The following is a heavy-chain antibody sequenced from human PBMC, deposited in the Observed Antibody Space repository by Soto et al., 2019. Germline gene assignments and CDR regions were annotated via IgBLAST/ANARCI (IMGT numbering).Heavy chain of an antibody. CDR2: MNSNSGNT. V-gene: IGHV1-8*01. Sequence: QVQLVQSGAEVEKPGASVKVSCKASGYTFTSYDINWVRQATGQWFEWMGWMNSNSGNTGYAQKLQGRVTMTRNTSRSTAYMELSSLRSEETAVYYCARSLAAAKRYGMDVCGQGTTVTV. J-gene: IGHJ6*02. D-gene: IGHD6-13*01. CDR3: ARSLAAAKRYGMDV. CDR1: GYTFTSYD.